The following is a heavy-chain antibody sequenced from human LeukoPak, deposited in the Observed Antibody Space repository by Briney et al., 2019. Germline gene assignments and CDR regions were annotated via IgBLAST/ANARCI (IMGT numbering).Heavy chain of an antibody. CDR3: ARRYKNVVVPGYYMDV. D-gene: IGHD2/OR15-2a*01. Sequence: ASVMVSCQASGYTFTSYDINWVRQATGQGTEWMGWMNPNSGNTGYAQKFQGRVTMTRNTSISTAYMELSSLTSEDTAVYYCARRYKNVVVPGYYMDVWGKGTTVTVSS. CDR1: GYTFTSYD. CDR2: MNPNSGNT. J-gene: IGHJ6*03. V-gene: IGHV1-8*01.